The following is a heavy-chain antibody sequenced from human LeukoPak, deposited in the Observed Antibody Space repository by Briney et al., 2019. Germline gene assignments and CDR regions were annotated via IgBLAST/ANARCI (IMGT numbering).Heavy chain of an antibody. CDR2: INPIHGGT. CDR3: ARDRTRREVTEYYMDV. D-gene: IGHD2-21*02. V-gene: IGHV1-2*06. J-gene: IGHJ6*03. CDR1: GYTFTGYY. Sequence: ASVKVSCKASGYTFTGYYMHWVRQAPGQGLEWMGRINPIHGGTNYAQRFQGRVTMTRDTSISTAYMELSRLTSDDTAVYYCARDRTRREVTEYYMDVWGKGTTVTVSS.